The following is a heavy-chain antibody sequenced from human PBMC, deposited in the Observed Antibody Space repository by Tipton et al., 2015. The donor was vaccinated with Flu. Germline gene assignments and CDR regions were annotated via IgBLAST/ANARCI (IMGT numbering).Heavy chain of an antibody. D-gene: IGHD3-22*01. J-gene: IGHJ5*02. CDR1: GGSISSYY. Sequence: TLSLTCTVSGGSISSYYWSWIRQPPGKGLEWIGYIYYSGSTNYNPSLKSRVTISVDTSKNQFSLKLSSVTAADTAVYYCAREVVYYDSSGYYSDWFGPWGQGTLVTVSS. CDR2: IYYSGST. V-gene: IGHV4-59*01. CDR3: AREVVYYDSSGYYSDWFGP.